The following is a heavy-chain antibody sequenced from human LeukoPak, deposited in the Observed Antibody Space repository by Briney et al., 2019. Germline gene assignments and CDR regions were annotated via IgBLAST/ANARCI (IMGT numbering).Heavy chain of an antibody. CDR1: GGSISSYY. Sequence: SETLSLTCTVSGGSISSYYWSWIRQPPGKGLEWIGYIYYSGSTNYNPSLKSRVTISVDTSKNQFSLKLSSVTAADTAVYYCARAPHYYDSSGYHIWGQGTLVTVSS. V-gene: IGHV4-59*08. CDR3: ARAPHYYDSSGYHI. D-gene: IGHD3-22*01. J-gene: IGHJ4*02. CDR2: IYYSGST.